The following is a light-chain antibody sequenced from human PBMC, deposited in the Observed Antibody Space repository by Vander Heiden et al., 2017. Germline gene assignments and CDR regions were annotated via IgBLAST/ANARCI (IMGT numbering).Light chain of an antibody. CDR1: QSVSTK. CDR2: DTS. Sequence: EVVMTQSPATLSPSPGERATLSCRASQSVSTKLAWYQQKPGQAPRLLIYDTSTRDADIPTRFTGSGFGTDFTLTISSLQSEDFAIYFCQQYNDWPPNTFGQGTKLEIK. J-gene: IGKJ2*01. CDR3: QQYNDWPPNT. V-gene: IGKV3-15*01.